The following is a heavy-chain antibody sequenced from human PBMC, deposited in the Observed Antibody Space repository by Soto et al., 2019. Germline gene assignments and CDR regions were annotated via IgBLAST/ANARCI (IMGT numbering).Heavy chain of an antibody. V-gene: IGHV1-2*04. Sequence: GASVKVSCKASGYTFTGYYMHWVRQAPGQGLEWMGWINPNSGGTNYAQKFQGWVTMTRDTSISTAYMELSRLRSDDTAVYYCARALYYYDSSGYYYDYWGQGTLVTVSS. J-gene: IGHJ4*02. CDR3: ARALYYYDSSGYYYDY. D-gene: IGHD3-22*01. CDR1: GYTFTGYY. CDR2: INPNSGGT.